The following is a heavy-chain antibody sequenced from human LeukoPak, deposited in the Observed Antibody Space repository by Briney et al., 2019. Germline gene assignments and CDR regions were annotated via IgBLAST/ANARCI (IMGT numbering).Heavy chain of an antibody. CDR1: GYTFTSYG. D-gene: IGHD5-18*01. CDR2: ISAYNGNT. J-gene: IGHJ5*02. V-gene: IGHV1-18*01. CDR3: ARGSYGYEGSRRLNWFDP. Sequence: ASVKDSCKASGYTFTSYGISGVRQAPGQGLEWMGWISAYNGNTNQEQKLQGRVTMTTDTSTSTAYMELKSLRSDDTAVYYCARGSYGYEGSRRLNWFDPWGQGTLVTVSS.